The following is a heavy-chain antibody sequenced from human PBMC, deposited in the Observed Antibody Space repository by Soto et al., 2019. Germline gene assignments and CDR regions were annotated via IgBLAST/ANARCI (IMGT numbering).Heavy chain of an antibody. CDR2: ISYDGSNK. CDR3: ARDIVVVPAAMRSGYYYYYGMDV. D-gene: IGHD2-2*01. Sequence: GESLKISCAASGFTFSSYAMHWVRQAPGKGLEWVAVISYDGSNKYYADSVKGRFTISRDNSKNTLYLQMNSLRAEDTAVYYCARDIVVVPAAMRSGYYYYYGMDVWGQGTTVTVSS. CDR1: GFTFSSYA. V-gene: IGHV3-30-3*01. J-gene: IGHJ6*02.